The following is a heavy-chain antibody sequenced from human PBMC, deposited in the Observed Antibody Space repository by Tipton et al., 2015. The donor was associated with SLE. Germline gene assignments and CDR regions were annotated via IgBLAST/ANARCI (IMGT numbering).Heavy chain of an antibody. CDR3: ARDNYWSGYAFDV. D-gene: IGHD3-3*01. V-gene: IGHV4-31*03. CDR1: GAPITSGGYF. J-gene: IGHJ3*01. CDR2: IYFTGDT. Sequence: TLSLTCTVSGAPITSGGYFWSWIRQRPGKGLECIGYIYFTGDTYYNPSLRSRVTISLDTSENQFSLKLSTLTAADTAVYYCARDNYWSGYAFDVWGQGAMVTMSS.